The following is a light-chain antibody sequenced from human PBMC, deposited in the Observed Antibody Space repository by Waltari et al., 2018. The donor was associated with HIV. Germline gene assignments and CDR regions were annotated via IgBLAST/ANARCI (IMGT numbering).Light chain of an antibody. CDR2: DDS. CDR1: NTGIQN. V-gene: IGLV3-21*02. Sequence: SYVLTQPPSVSVAPGQTARITCEGNNTGIQNVHWYQQRPGQAPALVVHDDSDRPSGIPERFSGSNSGNTATLTISRVEAGDEADYYCQVWHSNSDHVVFGGGTKLTVL. CDR3: QVWHSNSDHVV. J-gene: IGLJ2*01.